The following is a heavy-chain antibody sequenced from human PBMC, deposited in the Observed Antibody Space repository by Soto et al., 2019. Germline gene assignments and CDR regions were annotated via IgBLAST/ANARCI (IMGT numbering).Heavy chain of an antibody. CDR2: ISFDGSNT. CDR1: GVTFSQSA. J-gene: IGHJ4*02. D-gene: IGHD6-19*01. CDR3: ATAVAAGGY. V-gene: IGHV3-30*03. Sequence: QGQMAESGGGVVQPGRSLRLSCAASGVTFSQSAMHWVCQAPGKGLEWVAAISFDGSNTHYADSVEGRVTISRDNSKNTLYLQMNSLRAEDTALYHCATAVAAGGYWGQGTLVTVSS.